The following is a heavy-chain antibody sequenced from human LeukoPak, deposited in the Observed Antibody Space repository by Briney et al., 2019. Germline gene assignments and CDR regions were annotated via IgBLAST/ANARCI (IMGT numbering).Heavy chain of an antibody. D-gene: IGHD3-3*01. CDR1: GYKFTTHV. Sequence: ASVKVSCKASGYKFTTHVINWVRQAPGQGLEWMGWINTNTGNPTYAKGFTGRFVFSSDTSVSTAYLQISSLKAEDTAVYYCARGGQGYYDFWSGYYRIFDYWGQGTLVTVSS. CDR3: ARGGQGYYDFWSGYYRIFDY. V-gene: IGHV7-4-1*02. J-gene: IGHJ4*02. CDR2: INTNTGNP.